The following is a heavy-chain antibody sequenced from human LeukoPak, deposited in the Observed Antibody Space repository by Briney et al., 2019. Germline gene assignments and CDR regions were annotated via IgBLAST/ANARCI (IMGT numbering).Heavy chain of an antibody. J-gene: IGHJ4*02. Sequence: ASVKVSCKASGYTFTSYDINWVRQATGQGLEWMGWMNPNSGNTGYAQKFQGRVTMTRNTSISTAYMELSSLRSEDTAVYYCARARRAAAEPLFDYWGQGTLVTVSS. V-gene: IGHV1-8*01. CDR2: MNPNSGNT. CDR1: GYTFTSYD. D-gene: IGHD6-13*01. CDR3: ARARRAAAEPLFDY.